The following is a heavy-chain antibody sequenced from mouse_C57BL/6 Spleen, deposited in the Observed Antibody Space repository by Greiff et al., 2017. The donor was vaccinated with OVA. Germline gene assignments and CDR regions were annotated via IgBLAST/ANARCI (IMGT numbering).Heavy chain of an antibody. CDR2: IYPGSGST. J-gene: IGHJ4*01. Sequence: QVQLQQPGAELVKPGASVKMSCKASGYTFTSYWITWVKQRPGQGLEWIGDIYPGSGSTNYNEKSKSKATLTVDTSSSTAYMQLSSLTSEDSAVYYCAREITTAYYYAMDYWGQGTSVTVSS. D-gene: IGHD2-4*01. CDR1: GYTFTSYW. CDR3: AREITTAYYYAMDY. V-gene: IGHV1-55*01.